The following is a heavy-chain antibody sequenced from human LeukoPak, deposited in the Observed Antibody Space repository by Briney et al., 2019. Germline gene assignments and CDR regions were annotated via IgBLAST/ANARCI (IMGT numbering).Heavy chain of an antibody. CDR1: GFTFSSYG. J-gene: IGHJ6*03. D-gene: IGHD3-10*01. CDR3: ANSGGSGSYYYYYYYMDV. V-gene: IGHV3-30*02. Sequence: GGSLRLSCAASGFTFSSYGMHWVRQAPGKGLEWVAFIRYDGSNKYYADSVKGRFTISRDNSKNTLYLQMNSLRAEDTAVYYCANSGGSGSYYYYYYYMDVWGKGTTVTVSS. CDR2: IRYDGSNK.